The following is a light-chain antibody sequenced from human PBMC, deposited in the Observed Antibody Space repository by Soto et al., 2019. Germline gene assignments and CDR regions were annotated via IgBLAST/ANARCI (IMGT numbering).Light chain of an antibody. CDR3: QQANSFPWT. CDR2: TAT. J-gene: IGKJ1*01. CDR1: QGISRW. V-gene: IGKV1-12*01. Sequence: DLPMTQSPSSVSASVGDRVTITCRASQGISRWLAWYQQKPGKAPKLLIYTATSLQSGVPSRFSGSGSGTDFTLTISSLQPEDFATYYCQQANSFPWTFGQGTKVEIK.